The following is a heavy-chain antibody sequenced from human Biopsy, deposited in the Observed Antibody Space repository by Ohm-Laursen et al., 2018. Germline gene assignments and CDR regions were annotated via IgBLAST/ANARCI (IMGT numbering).Heavy chain of an antibody. V-gene: IGHV1-2*02. CDR2: INAKTGDT. CDR3: TRGGYYYDSLAYYYWFDH. D-gene: IGHD3-22*01. J-gene: IGHJ5*02. CDR1: GYTFTGYH. Sequence: SVKVSCKASGYTFTGYHVHWVRQAPGQGLEWMGWINAKTGDTNYAQKFQGRVTMTRDTSISTAYVDLSSLRSDDTAVYYCTRGGYYYDSLAYYYWFDHWGQGTLVTVSS.